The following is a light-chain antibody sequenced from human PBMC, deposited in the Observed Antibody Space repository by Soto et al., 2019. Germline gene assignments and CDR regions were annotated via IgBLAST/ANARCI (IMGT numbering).Light chain of an antibody. CDR1: SSDVGGYNY. Sequence: QSALTQPASVSGSPGQSITISCTGTSSDVGGYNYVSWYQQHPGKAPKLMIYDVSNRPSGVSNRFSGSKSGNTASLTISGLQADDEADYYFSSYTSSSTLVFGGGTKVTVL. V-gene: IGLV2-14*01. J-gene: IGLJ2*01. CDR3: SSYTSSSTLV. CDR2: DVS.